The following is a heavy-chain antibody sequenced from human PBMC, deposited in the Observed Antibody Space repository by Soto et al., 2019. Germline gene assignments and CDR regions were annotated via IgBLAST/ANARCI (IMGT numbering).Heavy chain of an antibody. D-gene: IGHD3-22*01. Sequence: QVQLVQSGAEVKKPGASVKVSCKASGYTFTSYYMHWVRQAPGQGLEWMGIINPSGGSTSYAQKFQGRVTMTRDTSTSTVYMELSSLRSEDTAVYYCARVTSRYYYDSSGPLDYWGQGTLVTVSS. J-gene: IGHJ4*02. CDR1: GYTFTSYY. CDR2: INPSGGST. V-gene: IGHV1-46*01. CDR3: ARVTSRYYYDSSGPLDY.